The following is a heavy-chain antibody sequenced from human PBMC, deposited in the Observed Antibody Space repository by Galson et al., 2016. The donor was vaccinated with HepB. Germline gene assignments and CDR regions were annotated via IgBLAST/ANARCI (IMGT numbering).Heavy chain of an antibody. V-gene: IGHV7-4-1*02. CDR1: GYTFTDYT. CDR3: ARDQGSGSSDDAFDV. Sequence: SVKVSCKASGYTFTDYTIHWVRQAPGQGLEWMGWISTHTGRPTFAQGFTSRVVLSLDTSISTTYLQINSLEAEDTALYYCARDQGSGSSDDAFDVWGQGTQVTVSA. D-gene: IGHD6-19*01. J-gene: IGHJ3*01. CDR2: ISTHTGRP.